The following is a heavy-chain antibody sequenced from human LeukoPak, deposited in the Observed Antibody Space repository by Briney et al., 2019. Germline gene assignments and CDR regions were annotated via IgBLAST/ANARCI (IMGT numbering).Heavy chain of an antibody. Sequence: PGGSLRLSCAASGFTLSSYWMHGVRQAPGKGLVWVSRLNSGGVSYADSVKGRFTISRGNAKNTLYLQMNSLRAEDTAVYYCARDRSYSFDYWGQGTLVTVSS. D-gene: IGHD2-15*01. CDR1: GFTLSSYW. CDR3: ARDRSYSFDY. CDR2: LNSGGV. V-gene: IGHV3-74*01. J-gene: IGHJ4*02.